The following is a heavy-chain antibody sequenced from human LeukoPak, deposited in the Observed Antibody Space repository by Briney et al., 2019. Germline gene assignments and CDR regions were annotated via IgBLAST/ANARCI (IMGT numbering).Heavy chain of an antibody. D-gene: IGHD3-10*01. V-gene: IGHV3-21*01. CDR2: ISSSSSYI. CDR1: GFTFSSYS. Sequence: PGRSLRLSCAASGFTFSSYSMNWVRQAPGKGLEWVSSISSSSSYIYYADSVKGRFTISRDNAKNSLYLQMNSLRAEDTAVYYCARDRGSGSYGIFDYWGQGTLVTVSS. CDR3: ARDRGSGSYGIFDY. J-gene: IGHJ4*02.